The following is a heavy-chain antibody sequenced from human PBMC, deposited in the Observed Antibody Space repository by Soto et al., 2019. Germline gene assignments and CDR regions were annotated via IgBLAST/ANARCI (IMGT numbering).Heavy chain of an antibody. J-gene: IGHJ4*02. CDR3: PQRTSGWYLVYY. CDR2: IYWNDDK. D-gene: IGHD6-19*01. Sequence: PARGLPLTSPYSGFAPSSRGMGLGWVRQPPGKALEWLALIYWNDDKRYSPSLKARLTITQDTSKHQVVLTMTNMNPVDTAIYYCPQRTSGWYLVYYWAQGTLVTVSS. CDR1: GFAPSSRGMG. V-gene: IGHV2-5*01.